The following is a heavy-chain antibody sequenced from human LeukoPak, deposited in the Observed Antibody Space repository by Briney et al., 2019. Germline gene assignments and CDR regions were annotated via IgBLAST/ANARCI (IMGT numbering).Heavy chain of an antibody. CDR1: GFTFDDYG. CDR2: INWNGGST. V-gene: IGHV3-20*04. J-gene: IGHJ3*02. Sequence: PGGSLRLSCAASGFTFDDYGMSWVRQAPGEGLEWVSGINWNGGSTGYADSVKGRFTISRDNAKSSLYLQMNSLRAEDTALYYCASGLSSTATQRAFDIWGQGTMVTVSS. D-gene: IGHD2-2*01. CDR3: ASGLSSTATQRAFDI.